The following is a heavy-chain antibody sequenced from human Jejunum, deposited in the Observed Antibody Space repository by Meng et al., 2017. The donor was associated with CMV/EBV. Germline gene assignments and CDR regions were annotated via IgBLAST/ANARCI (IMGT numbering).Heavy chain of an antibody. Sequence: CAVSGGSVSSGSYYLSWIRQPPGKGLEFIGYIYYNGNTNYNPSLMRRVTISLDTSQNHFSLKLTSVTAADTAVYYCARGTWAAAPSDYWGQGFLVTVSS. CDR1: GGSVSSGSYY. CDR2: IYYNGNT. J-gene: IGHJ4*02. V-gene: IGHV4-61*03. CDR3: ARGTWAAAPSDY. D-gene: IGHD1-1*01.